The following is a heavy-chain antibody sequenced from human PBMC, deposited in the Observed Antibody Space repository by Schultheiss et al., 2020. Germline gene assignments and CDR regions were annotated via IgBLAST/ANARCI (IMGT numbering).Heavy chain of an antibody. CDR1: GYTFTSYD. V-gene: IGHV1-8*01. CDR2: MNPNSGNT. D-gene: IGHD3-3*01. J-gene: IGHJ6*02. Sequence: ASVKVSCKASGYTFTSYDINWVRQATGQGLEWMGWMNPNSGNTGYAQKFQGRVTMTRNTSISTAYMELSSLRSEDTAVYYCARRGYYDFWSGYPSTYYYYGMDVWGQGTTVTVSS. CDR3: ARRGYYDFWSGYPSTYYYYGMDV.